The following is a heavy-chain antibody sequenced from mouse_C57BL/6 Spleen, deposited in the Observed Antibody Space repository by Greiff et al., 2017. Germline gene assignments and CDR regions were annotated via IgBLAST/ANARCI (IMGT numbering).Heavy chain of an antibody. CDR1: GYTFTDHT. V-gene: IGHV1-78*01. CDR3: ARPYGRYYYAMDY. D-gene: IGHD1-1*01. J-gene: IGHJ4*01. CDR2: IYPRDGST. Sequence: VKVVESDAELVKPGASVTISCKVSGYTFTDHTIHWMKQRPEQGLEWIGYIYPRDGSTKYNEKFKGKATLTADTSSSTAYMQLNSLTSEDSAVYYCARPYGRYYYAMDYWGQGTSVTVSS.